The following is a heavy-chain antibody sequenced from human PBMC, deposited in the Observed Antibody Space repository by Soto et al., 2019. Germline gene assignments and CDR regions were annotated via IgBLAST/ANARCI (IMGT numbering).Heavy chain of an antibody. CDR2: IYYDGSNK. CDR3: ARDSKDDSSGYYAGFDY. D-gene: IGHD3-22*01. Sequence: QVQLVESGGGVVQPGRSLRLSCAVSGFTFSSYGMNWVRQAPGKGLEWVAAIYYDGSNKYYADSVRGRFTISRDNFENTLYLHMNSLRAEDTAVYYCARDSKDDSSGYYAGFDYWGQGTVVTVSS. CDR1: GFTFSSYG. J-gene: IGHJ4*02. V-gene: IGHV3-33*01.